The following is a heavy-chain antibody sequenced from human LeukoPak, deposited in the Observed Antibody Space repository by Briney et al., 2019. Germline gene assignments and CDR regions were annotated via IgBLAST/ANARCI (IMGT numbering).Heavy chain of an antibody. CDR1: GGSISSGGYY. CDR2: IYYSGST. Sequence: SETLSLTCTVSGGSISSGGYYWSWIRQRPGKGLEWIGYIYYSGSTYYNPSLKSRVTISVDTSKNQFSLKLSSVTAADTAVYYCARGLNDYGRNSFPAFDIWGQGTMVTVSS. J-gene: IGHJ3*02. D-gene: IGHD4-17*01. CDR3: ARGLNDYGRNSFPAFDI. V-gene: IGHV4-31*03.